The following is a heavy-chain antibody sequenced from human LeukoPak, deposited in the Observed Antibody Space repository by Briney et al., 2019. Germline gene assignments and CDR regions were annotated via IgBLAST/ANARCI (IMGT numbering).Heavy chain of an antibody. CDR2: ISGDST. V-gene: IGHV3-38-3*01. CDR1: GFTVSSNE. D-gene: IGHD1-26*01. Sequence: PGGSLRLSCAASGFTVSSNEMSWVRQAPGKGLEWVSSISGDSTYYADSRKGRFTISRDISKNTLHLQMNSLRPEDTAVYYCAKDYEPLVGVHRWGDWFDPWGQGTLVTVSS. J-gene: IGHJ5*02. CDR3: AKDYEPLVGVHRWGDWFDP.